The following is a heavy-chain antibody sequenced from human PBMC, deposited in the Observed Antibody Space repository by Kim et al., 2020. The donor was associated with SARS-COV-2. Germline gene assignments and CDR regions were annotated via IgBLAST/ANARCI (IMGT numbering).Heavy chain of an antibody. CDR1: GGSVSSVGYF. V-gene: IGHV4-31*03. J-gene: IGHJ5*02. CDR3: ARDPYPHAGFDT. CDR2: IYNNGNT. Sequence: SQTLSLTCTVSGGSVSSVGYFWTWIRQVPGKGLEWIGDIYNNGNTDYRPSLKSRVTISVDRSKNQFSLKLSSMTAADTAVYYCARDPYPHAGFDTWGQGTLVTVSS.